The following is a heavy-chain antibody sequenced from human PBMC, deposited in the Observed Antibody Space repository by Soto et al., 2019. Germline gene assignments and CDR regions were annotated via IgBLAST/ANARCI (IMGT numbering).Heavy chain of an antibody. J-gene: IGHJ3*02. D-gene: IGHD1-1*01. CDR2: IYSSGNP. CDR1: NDSITSGRYY. Sequence: QVQLQESGPGLVKPSQTLSLTCTVSNDSITSGRYYWSWIRQVPGKGLEWIGYIYSSGNPYYNPSLKGRISISLDASNNQFALRVTSVNVADSAIYFCARGRLTIQQGFDTWGQGTRVTVSS. CDR3: ARGRLTIQQGFDT. V-gene: IGHV4-31*03.